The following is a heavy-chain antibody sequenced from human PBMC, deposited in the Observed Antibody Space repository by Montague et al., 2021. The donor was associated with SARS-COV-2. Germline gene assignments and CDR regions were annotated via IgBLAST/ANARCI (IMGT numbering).Heavy chain of an antibody. J-gene: IGHJ4*02. D-gene: IGHD3-3*01. CDR3: ARGRSGFFNPLDY. CDR2: FYYTGST. CDR1: DDPITSSTYY. V-gene: IGHV4-39*02. Sequence: SETLSLTCAVSDDPITSSTYYWAWIRQPPGKGLEWIGSFYYTGSTYYNPSLKSRVTMSVDTSKKHFSLNLNSVTAADTAVYYCARGRSGFFNPLDYWGQGTLVTVSS.